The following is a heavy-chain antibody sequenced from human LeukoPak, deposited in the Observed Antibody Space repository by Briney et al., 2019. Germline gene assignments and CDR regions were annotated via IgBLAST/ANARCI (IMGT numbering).Heavy chain of an antibody. CDR2: ITSSGTTI. CDR3: AKTSRGNSGYDSPFDY. V-gene: IGHV3-48*03. J-gene: IGHJ4*02. CDR1: GFTFRSYE. D-gene: IGHD5-12*01. Sequence: GGSLRLSCAASGFTFRSYEMNWVRQVPGKGLEWVSYITSSGTTIYYTDSVRGRFTISRDNAKNSLFLQMNSLSVEDTAIYYCAKTSRGNSGYDSPFDYWGQGTLVTVSS.